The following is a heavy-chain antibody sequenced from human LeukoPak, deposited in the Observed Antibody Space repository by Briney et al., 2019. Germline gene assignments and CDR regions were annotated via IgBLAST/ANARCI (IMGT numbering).Heavy chain of an antibody. D-gene: IGHD5-18*01. CDR1: GYSFTSYW. Sequence: PGESLEISCKGSGYSFTSYWIGWVRQMPGKGLEWMGIIYPGDSDTRYSPSFQGQVTISADKSISTAYLQWSSLKASDTAMYYCARKSLYSYGEVGAFDIWGRGTMVTVSS. V-gene: IGHV5-51*03. J-gene: IGHJ3*02. CDR3: ARKSLYSYGEVGAFDI. CDR2: IYPGDSDT.